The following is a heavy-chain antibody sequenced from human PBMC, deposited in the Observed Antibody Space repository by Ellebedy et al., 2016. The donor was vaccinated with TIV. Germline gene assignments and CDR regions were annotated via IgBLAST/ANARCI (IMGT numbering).Heavy chain of an antibody. CDR1: GGSISSSNW. J-gene: IGHJ4*02. D-gene: IGHD2-2*01. V-gene: IGHV4-4*02. CDR2: IYHSGST. Sequence: SETLSLTXAVSGGSISSSNWWSWVRQPPGKGLEWIGEIYHSGSTNYNPSLKSRVTISVDKSKNQFSLKLSSVTAADTAVYYCARVPWDCSSTSCRDYWGQGTLVTVSS. CDR3: ARVPWDCSSTSCRDY.